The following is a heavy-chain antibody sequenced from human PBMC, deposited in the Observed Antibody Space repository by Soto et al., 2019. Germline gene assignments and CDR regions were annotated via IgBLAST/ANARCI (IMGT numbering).Heavy chain of an antibody. CDR3: ATELGENPASPFDA. Sequence: QVQLVQSGADVKKPGSSVKVSCQASGVTFSSETLGWVRQVPGQGLEWVGATTPLFGTASYAQKFQGRVTITADESTSTVYMELGSLRSDDTAVYFCATELGENPASPFDAWGQGTLVTVSS. CDR2: TTPLFGTA. D-gene: IGHD3-10*01. V-gene: IGHV1-69*01. J-gene: IGHJ4*02. CDR1: GVTFSSET.